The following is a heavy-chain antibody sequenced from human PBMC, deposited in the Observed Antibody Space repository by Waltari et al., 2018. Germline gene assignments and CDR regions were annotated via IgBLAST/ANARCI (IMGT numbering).Heavy chain of an antibody. CDR2: FDLEDGET. CDR3: ATGPVPKSRAYRAFDI. D-gene: IGHD3-16*01. CDR1: GYTLTELS. V-gene: IGHV1-24*01. Sequence: QVQLVQSGAEVKKPGASVKVSCKVSGYTLTELSMHWVRQAPGKGLEWRGGFDLEDGETIYAQKSQGRWTRTEDTSTDTAHMELSSLRSEATAVCYWATGPVPKSRAYRAFDIRGQGTMVTVSS. J-gene: IGHJ3*02.